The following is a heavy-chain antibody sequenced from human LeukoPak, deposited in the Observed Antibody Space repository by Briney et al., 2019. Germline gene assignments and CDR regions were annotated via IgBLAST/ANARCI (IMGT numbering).Heavy chain of an antibody. Sequence: SETLSLTCTVSGGSISSSSYYWGWIRQPPGKGLEWIGSIYYSGSTYYSPSLKSRVTISVDTSKNQFSLKLSSVTAADTAVYYCARQTQWPDYWGQGTLVTVSS. J-gene: IGHJ4*02. V-gene: IGHV4-39*01. CDR1: GGSISSSSYY. CDR3: ARQTQWPDY. D-gene: IGHD6-19*01. CDR2: IYYSGST.